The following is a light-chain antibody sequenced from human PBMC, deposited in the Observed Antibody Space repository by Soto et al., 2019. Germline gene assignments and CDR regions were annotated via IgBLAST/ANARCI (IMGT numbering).Light chain of an antibody. V-gene: IGLV1-44*01. J-gene: IGLJ1*01. CDR2: SDK. Sequence: QSVLTQPPSASGTPGQRITISCSGSNSNIGSTSVHWFQQFPGTAPKPLIHSDKQRPSGVLDRFSASKSGTSASLAISGLQSEDEADYYCAAWDGSLNGHVFGTGTKVTVL. CDR3: AAWDGSLNGHV. CDR1: NSNIGSTS.